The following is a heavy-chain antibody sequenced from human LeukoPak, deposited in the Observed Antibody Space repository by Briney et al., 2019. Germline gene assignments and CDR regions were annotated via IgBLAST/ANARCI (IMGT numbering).Heavy chain of an antibody. J-gene: IGHJ5*02. CDR1: GGSISSGDYY. Sequence: SETLSLTCTVSGGSISSGDYYWSWIRQPPGKGLEWIAYMYYSGSTYYNPSLKSRVTMSADTSKNQLSLKLSSVTAADTAVYYCARPYYYDSSIDPWGQGILVTVSS. CDR3: ARPYYYDSSIDP. CDR2: MYYSGST. V-gene: IGHV4-30-4*01. D-gene: IGHD3-22*01.